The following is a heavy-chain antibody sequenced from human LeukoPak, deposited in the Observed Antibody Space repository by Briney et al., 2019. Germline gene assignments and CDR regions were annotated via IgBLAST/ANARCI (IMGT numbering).Heavy chain of an antibody. CDR2: IIPILGIA. V-gene: IGHV1-69*04. CDR1: GGTFSSYT. CDR3: AREDGGNSYGMDV. D-gene: IGHD4-23*01. J-gene: IGHJ6*02. Sequence: SVKVSCKASGGTFSSYTINWVRQAPGQGLEWMGRIIPILGIANYAQKFQGRVTITADKSTSTAYMELSSLRSEDTAVYYCAREDGGNSYGMDVWGQGTTVTVSS.